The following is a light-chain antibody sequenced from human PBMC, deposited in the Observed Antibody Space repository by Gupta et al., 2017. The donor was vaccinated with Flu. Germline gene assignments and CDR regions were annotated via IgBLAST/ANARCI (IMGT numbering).Light chain of an antibody. CDR1: SSYVGSDIR. Sequence: QSALTQPPSVSGSPGQSVTISCTGSSSYVGSDIRVSWYQQPPGTAPKLIIYEVINRPSGVPDRFSGSRSGNTAYLTISGLQAEDEANYYCSLYIIGSTFEFGGGTKLTVL. CDR2: EVI. V-gene: IGLV2-18*01. J-gene: IGLJ3*02. CDR3: SLYIIGSTFE.